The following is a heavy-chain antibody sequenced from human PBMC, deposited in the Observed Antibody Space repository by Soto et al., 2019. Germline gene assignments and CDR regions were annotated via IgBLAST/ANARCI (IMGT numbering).Heavy chain of an antibody. CDR3: ARIHWAQSSLDY. Sequence: LSLTCAVSGGSIDSGAFSLSWIRQPPGKGPEWIGYVTHSGTAYSIPSLNGRLTLSVDSSQTQFSLKLTSVTAADSAFYYCARIHWAQSSLDYWGRGILVTVSS. V-gene: IGHV4-30-2*01. CDR1: GGSIDSGAFS. J-gene: IGHJ4*02. CDR2: VTHSGTA. D-gene: IGHD6-19*01.